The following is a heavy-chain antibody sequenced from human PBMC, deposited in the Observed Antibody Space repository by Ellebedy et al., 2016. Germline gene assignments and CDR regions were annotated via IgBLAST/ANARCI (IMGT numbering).Heavy chain of an antibody. CDR3: ARRESGGYREDAFDI. CDR2: IYNSGST. CDR1: GGSISSSSYY. V-gene: IGHV4-39*01. Sequence: SETLSLXXTVSGGSISSSSYYWGWIRQPPGKGLEWIGSIYNSGSTYYNPSLKSRVTISVDTSKNQFSLKLRSVTAPDTAVYYCARRESGGYREDAFDIWGQGTMVTVSS. D-gene: IGHD3-22*01. J-gene: IGHJ3*02.